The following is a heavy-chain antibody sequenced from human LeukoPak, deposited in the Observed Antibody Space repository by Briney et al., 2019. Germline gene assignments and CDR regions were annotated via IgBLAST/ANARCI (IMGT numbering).Heavy chain of an antibody. CDR2: ISSNGGST. D-gene: IGHD2-2*02. Sequence: PGGSPRLSSAASGFTFSSYAMHWVRQAPGKGLEYVSAISSNGGSTYYANSVKGRFPISRDNSKNPLYLQMGSLRAEDMAVYYCARDRGIVVVPAAIDYWGQGTLVTVFS. J-gene: IGHJ4*02. CDR3: ARDRGIVVVPAAIDY. V-gene: IGHV3-64*01. CDR1: GFTFSSYA.